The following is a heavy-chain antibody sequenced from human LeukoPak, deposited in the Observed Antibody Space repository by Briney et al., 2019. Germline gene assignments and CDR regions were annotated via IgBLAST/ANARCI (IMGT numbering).Heavy chain of an antibody. CDR1: GFTFSSYG. V-gene: IGHV3-30*02. CDR2: IRRDGDVI. Sequence: GGSLRLSCAASGFTFSSYGMHWVRQAPGKGLEWVAFIRRDGDVIYYADSVKGRFTISRDNSKNTVYLQLNSLRAEDTAVYYCARGLGYYDSSGLGAFDIWGQGTMVTVSS. D-gene: IGHD3-22*01. CDR3: ARGLGYYDSSGLGAFDI. J-gene: IGHJ3*02.